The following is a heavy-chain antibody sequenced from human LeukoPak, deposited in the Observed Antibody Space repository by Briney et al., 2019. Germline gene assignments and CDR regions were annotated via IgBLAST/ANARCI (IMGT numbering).Heavy chain of an antibody. D-gene: IGHD3-10*01. V-gene: IGHV3-30*18. CDR2: ISHDGSNK. Sequence: GGSLRLSCAASGFTFSSYGMHWVRQAPGKGLEWVAVISHDGSNKYYADSVKGRFTISRDNSKNTLYLQMNSLRADDTAVYYCAKLRGQLLWFGDPLLYYGMDVWGKGTTVTVSS. CDR1: GFTFSSYG. J-gene: IGHJ6*04. CDR3: AKLRGQLLWFGDPLLYYGMDV.